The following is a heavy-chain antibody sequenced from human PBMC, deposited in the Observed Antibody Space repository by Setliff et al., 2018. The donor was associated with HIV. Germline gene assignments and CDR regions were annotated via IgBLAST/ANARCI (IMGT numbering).Heavy chain of an antibody. CDR2: ISGDTGDI. V-gene: IGHV1-18*01. J-gene: IGHJ6*02. D-gene: IGHD3-9*01. CDR1: GYTISAQG. CDR3: AIDGLSYNILPGSIAYLHSGMDV. Sequence: GAAVKVSCKASGYTISAQGVSWVRHVPGHGLEWMGWISGDTGDIKYSQRFEGRLTMTTETSTNTAYMELRSLRSDDTAVYYCAIDGLSYNILPGSIAYLHSGMDVWGQGTTVTVSS.